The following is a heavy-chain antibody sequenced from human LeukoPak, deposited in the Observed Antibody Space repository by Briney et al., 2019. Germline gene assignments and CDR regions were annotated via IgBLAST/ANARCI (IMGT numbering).Heavy chain of an antibody. V-gene: IGHV1-46*01. J-gene: IGHJ4*02. Sequence: ASVKVSCKASGYTFTSYHMHWVRQAPGQGLEWMGKINLSGGSTTYAQKFQGRVTMTRDSSTSTVYMELSSLRSEDTAVYYCARDYVDDIPMIKDYWGQGTLVTVSS. CDR3: ARDYVDDIPMIKDY. CDR1: GYTFTSYH. D-gene: IGHD2-8*01. CDR2: INLSGGST.